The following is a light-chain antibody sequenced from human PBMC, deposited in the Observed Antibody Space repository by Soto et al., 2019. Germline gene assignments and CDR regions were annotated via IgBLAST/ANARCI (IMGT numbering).Light chain of an antibody. Sequence: QSVLTQPPSVSEAPGQRVTISCAGSSSNIGADYDVHWYQQLPGTAPKLLIYGNSNRPSGVPDRFSGSKSGTSASLAIAWLQAEDEADYYCQSYDSSLSVVFGGGTKLTVL. CDR3: QSYDSSLSVV. CDR2: GNS. CDR1: SSNIGADYD. J-gene: IGLJ2*01. V-gene: IGLV1-40*01.